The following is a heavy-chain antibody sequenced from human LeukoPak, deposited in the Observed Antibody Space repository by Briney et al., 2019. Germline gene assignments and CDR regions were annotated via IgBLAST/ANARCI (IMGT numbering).Heavy chain of an antibody. CDR3: ARTRYYYGSRSYGAPYYFDY. J-gene: IGHJ4*02. Sequence: PSETLSLTCSVSGDSISGSSYYWGWIRQPPGKGLEWIGSIYYSGSTYYNPSLKNRLTISVDTSKNQFSLKLSSVTAADTAVYYCARTRYYYGSRSYGAPYYFDYWGQGTLVTVSS. V-gene: IGHV4-39*01. CDR1: GDSISGSSYY. CDR2: IYYSGST. D-gene: IGHD3-10*01.